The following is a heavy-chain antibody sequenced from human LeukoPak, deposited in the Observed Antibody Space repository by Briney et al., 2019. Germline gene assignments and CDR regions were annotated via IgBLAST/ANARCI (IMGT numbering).Heavy chain of an antibody. D-gene: IGHD3-9*01. Sequence: GSLRLSCTASGFIFNDYEMNWVRQAPGKGLEWIGSIYYSGSTYYNPSLKSRVTISVDTSKNQFSLRLSSVTAADTAVYYCARVPGVYYESSTGYGSGWFDPWGQGTLVTVSS. J-gene: IGHJ5*02. CDR1: GFIFNDYE. CDR3: ARVPGVYYESSTGYGSGWFDP. CDR2: IYYSGST. V-gene: IGHV4-38-2*02.